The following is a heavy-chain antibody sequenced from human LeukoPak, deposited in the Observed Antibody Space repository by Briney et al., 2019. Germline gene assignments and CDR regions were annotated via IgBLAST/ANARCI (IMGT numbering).Heavy chain of an antibody. Sequence: SETLSLTCTVSGGSISSNSYYWGWIRQPPGKGLEWIGSIYYSGSTYYNPSLNIRVTISVDTSKNQFSLKLSSVTAADTAVYYCARHMQWLVQTYWFDPWGQGTLVTVSS. CDR2: IYYSGST. V-gene: IGHV4-39*01. D-gene: IGHD6-19*01. CDR1: GGSISSNSYY. J-gene: IGHJ5*02. CDR3: ARHMQWLVQTYWFDP.